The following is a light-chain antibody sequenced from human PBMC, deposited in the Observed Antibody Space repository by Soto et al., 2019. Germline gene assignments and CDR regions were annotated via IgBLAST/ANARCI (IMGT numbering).Light chain of an antibody. CDR1: LRISSD. J-gene: IGKJ2*01. V-gene: IGKV1-39*01. CDR2: GAS. Sequence: DIQMTQSPSSLSASVGDRVTITCRASLRISSDLNWFQQKPGKAPKVLIFGASSLQSGVPSRFSGSGSGTEFTLTISSLQREDSATYYCQQSYTTPRTFGQGTKLEIK. CDR3: QQSYTTPRT.